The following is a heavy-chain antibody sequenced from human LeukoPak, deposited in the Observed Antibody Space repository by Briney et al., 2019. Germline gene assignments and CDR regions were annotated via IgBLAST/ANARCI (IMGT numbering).Heavy chain of an antibody. CDR3: ARAGGDYAALTDY. J-gene: IGHJ4*02. CDR1: GGTFSGYY. V-gene: IGHV4-34*01. Sequence: PSETLSLTFAVYGGTFSGYYWSWIRQPPGKRLEWVGESNDSGGTNYNPSLKSRVTISADKSKNQVSLKLTSVTAADTAVYYCARAGGDYAALTDYWGQGTLVTVSS. CDR2: SNDSGGT. D-gene: IGHD4-17*01.